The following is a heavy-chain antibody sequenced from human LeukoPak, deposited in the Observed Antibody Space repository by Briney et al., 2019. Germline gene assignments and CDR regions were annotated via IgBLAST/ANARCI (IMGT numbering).Heavy chain of an antibody. V-gene: IGHV4-39*07. Sequence: SETLSLTCTVSGGSISSSSYYWGWIRQPPGKGLEWIGSIYYSGSIYYNPSLKSRVTISVDTSKNQFSLKLSSVTAADTAVYYCARDLGGGSCYFDYWGQGTLVTVSS. J-gene: IGHJ4*02. CDR1: GGSISSSSYY. D-gene: IGHD2-15*01. CDR3: ARDLGGGSCYFDY. CDR2: IYYSGSI.